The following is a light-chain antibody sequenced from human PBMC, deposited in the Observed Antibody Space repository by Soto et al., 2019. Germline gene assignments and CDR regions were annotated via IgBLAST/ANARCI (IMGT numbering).Light chain of an antibody. Sequence: DIQMTQSPSTLSASVGDRVTVTCRASQSISSWLAWYQQKAGKAPKLLIYKASALESGVPSRFSGSGSGTEFTLTISSLEPEDFATYCCQHYNTYPWTFGQGTKVDIK. CDR1: QSISSW. J-gene: IGKJ1*01. V-gene: IGKV1-5*03. CDR3: QHYNTYPWT. CDR2: KAS.